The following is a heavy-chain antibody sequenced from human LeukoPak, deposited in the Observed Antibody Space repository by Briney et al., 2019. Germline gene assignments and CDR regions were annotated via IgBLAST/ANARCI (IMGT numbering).Heavy chain of an antibody. V-gene: IGHV3-53*01. CDR3: ARMGAVAGTEEYGYGLDV. Sequence: GGSLRLSCAASGFTVSSNYMSWVRQAPGKGLEWVSVIYAGGSPYYADSVKGRFTISRDNSKNTLYLQMNSLRAEDTAVYYRARMGAVAGTEEYGYGLDVWGQGTTVTVSS. CDR2: IYAGGSP. D-gene: IGHD6-19*01. J-gene: IGHJ6*02. CDR1: GFTVSSNY.